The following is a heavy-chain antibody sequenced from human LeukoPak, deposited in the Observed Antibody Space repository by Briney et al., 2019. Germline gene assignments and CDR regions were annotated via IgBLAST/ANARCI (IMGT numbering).Heavy chain of an antibody. CDR3: ARGPGWFDP. Sequence: GSTNYNPSLKSRVTISVDTSMNQFSLKLTSVTAADTAVYYCARGPGWFDPWGQGTLVTVSS. CDR2: GST. J-gene: IGHJ5*02. V-gene: IGHV4-59*09.